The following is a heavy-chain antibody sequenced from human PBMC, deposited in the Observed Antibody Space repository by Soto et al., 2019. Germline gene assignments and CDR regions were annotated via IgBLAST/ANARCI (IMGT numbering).Heavy chain of an antibody. CDR1: GFIVSSNY. CDR3: ARNTLSSSWYFSP. J-gene: IGHJ5*02. D-gene: IGHD6-13*01. Sequence: EVHLVESGGGLVQPGVSLRLSGAASGFIVSSNYMSWVRQAPGKGLEWVSLIYSGGNTFYADSVKGRFTISRDNSKNTLYLQMNSLRAEDTAIYYCARNTLSSSWYFSPGGQGTLVTVSS. V-gene: IGHV3-66*01. CDR2: IYSGGNT.